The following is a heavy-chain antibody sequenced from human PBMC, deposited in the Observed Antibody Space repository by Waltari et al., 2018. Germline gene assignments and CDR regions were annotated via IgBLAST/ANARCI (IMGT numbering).Heavy chain of an antibody. Sequence: QLQLQESGPGLVKPSETLSLTCSVSGVSITSNRHYWGWIRQRPGQGLEWIGTMSYTEATCRSPSLQSRVTISRDTSKTQLSLTLGSVTAADTAVYYCATYIGASVGTAAFDVWGQGTMVTVSS. J-gene: IGHJ3*01. V-gene: IGHV4-39*01. CDR3: ATYIGASVGTAAFDV. CDR2: MSYTEAT. D-gene: IGHD5-12*01. CDR1: GVSITSNRHY.